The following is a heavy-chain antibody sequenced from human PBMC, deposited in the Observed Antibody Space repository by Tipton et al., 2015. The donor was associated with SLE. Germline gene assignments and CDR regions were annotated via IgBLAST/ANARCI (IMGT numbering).Heavy chain of an antibody. CDR2: INGNGGRT. CDR1: GFTFSTYV. V-gene: IGHV3-64*02. J-gene: IGHJ4*02. CDR3: VRESAD. Sequence: SLRLSCAASGFTFSTYVMQWVRQAPGRGLEYVSVINGNGGRTYYADSVKGRFTISRDNSKKMLYLHMGSLRSDDMAIYYCVRESADWGQGTLATVSS.